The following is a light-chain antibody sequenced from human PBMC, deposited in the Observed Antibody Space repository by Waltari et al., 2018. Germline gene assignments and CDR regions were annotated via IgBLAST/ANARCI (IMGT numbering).Light chain of an antibody. Sequence: QSVLTQPPSGSGPPGQRVTISCSGSSSNIGSNYVYWYQQLPGTAPRLLIYRNNQRPSGVPDRFSGSKSGTSASLAISGLRSDDEADYYCAAWDDTLSGVVFGGGTKLTVL. CDR2: RNN. CDR3: AAWDDTLSGVV. CDR1: SSNIGSNY. J-gene: IGLJ2*01. V-gene: IGLV1-47*01.